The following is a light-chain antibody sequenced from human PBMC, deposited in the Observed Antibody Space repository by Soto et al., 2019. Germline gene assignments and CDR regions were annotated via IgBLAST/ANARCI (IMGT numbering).Light chain of an antibody. V-gene: IGKV1-8*01. CDR1: QGISSY. CDR2: AAY. CDR3: QQYNSLWT. J-gene: IGKJ1*01. Sequence: AVRMTQSPSSLSAYTGDRVTITFRASQGISSYLAWYQQKPGKAPKLLIYAAYNLQSGVPSRFSGSGSGTDFTLTISCLQSEDFATYYCQQYNSLWTFGQGANADIK.